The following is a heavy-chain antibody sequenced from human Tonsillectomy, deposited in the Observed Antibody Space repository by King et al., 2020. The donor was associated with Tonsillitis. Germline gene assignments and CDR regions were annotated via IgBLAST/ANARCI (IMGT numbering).Heavy chain of an antibody. V-gene: IGHV4-38-2*02. D-gene: IGHD6-25*01. CDR2: IYHSGRT. CDR1: GYSISSGNY. Sequence: VQLQESGPGLVKPSETLSLTCSVSGYSISSGNYWGWIRQPPGKGLEWIGSIYHSGRTYYNPSLKSRVTISVDTSKNQFSLKLSSVTAADTAVYYCARAPIAAFDYWGQGTLVTVSS. J-gene: IGHJ4*02. CDR3: ARAPIAAFDY.